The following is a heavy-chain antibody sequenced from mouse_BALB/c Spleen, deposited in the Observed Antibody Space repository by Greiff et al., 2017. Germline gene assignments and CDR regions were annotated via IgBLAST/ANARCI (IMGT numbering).Heavy chain of an antibody. CDR1: GFTFSDYY. CDR3: ARVYYGYDEGGLAY. V-gene: IGHV5-4*02. D-gene: IGHD2-2*01. J-gene: IGHJ3*01. CDR2: ISDGGSYT. Sequence: EVQGVESGGGLVKPGGSLKLSCAASGFTFSDYYMYWVRQTPEKRLEWVATISDGGSYTYYPDSVKGRFTISRDNAKNNLYLQMSSLKSEDTAMYYCARVYYGYDEGGLAYWGQGTLVTVSA.